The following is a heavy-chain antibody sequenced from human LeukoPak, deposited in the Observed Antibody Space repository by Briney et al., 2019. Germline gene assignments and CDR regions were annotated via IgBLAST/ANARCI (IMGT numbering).Heavy chain of an antibody. J-gene: IGHJ6*02. CDR2: IYHSGST. CDR3: ARTGVATSRYYYYAMDV. CDR1: GGSIRSGGYS. Sequence: SETLSLTCAVSGGSIRSGGYSWSWIRQPPGKGLEWIGYIYHSGSTYYNPSLKSRLTISVDTSKNQFSLKLSSVTAADTAVYYCARTGVATSRYYYYAMDVWGQGTTVTVSS. V-gene: IGHV4-30-2*01. D-gene: IGHD5-12*01.